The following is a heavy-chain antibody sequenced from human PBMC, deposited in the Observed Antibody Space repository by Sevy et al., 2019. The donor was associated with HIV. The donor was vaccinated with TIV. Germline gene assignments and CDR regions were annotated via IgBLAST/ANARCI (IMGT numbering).Heavy chain of an antibody. CDR3: ARQTIFGVACFDY. V-gene: IGHV4-39*01. Sequence: SETLSITCTVSGGSISSSSYYWGWIRQPPGKGLEWIGSIYYSGSTYYNPSLKSRVTISVDTSKNQFSLKLSSVTAADTAVYYCARQTIFGVACFDYRGQGTLVTVSS. J-gene: IGHJ4*02. D-gene: IGHD3-3*01. CDR2: IYYSGST. CDR1: GGSISSSSYY.